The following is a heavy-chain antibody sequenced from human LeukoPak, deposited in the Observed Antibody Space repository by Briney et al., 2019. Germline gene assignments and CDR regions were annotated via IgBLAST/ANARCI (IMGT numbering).Heavy chain of an antibody. Sequence: GRSLRLSCAASGFTFDDYAMHWVRQAPGKGLEWVSGISWNSGSIGYADSVKGRFTISRDNAKYSLYLQMNSLRAEDTALYYCAKATLWFGEPNYFDYWGQGTLVTVSS. J-gene: IGHJ4*02. V-gene: IGHV3-9*01. CDR3: AKATLWFGEPNYFDY. CDR1: GFTFDDYA. CDR2: ISWNSGSI. D-gene: IGHD3-10*01.